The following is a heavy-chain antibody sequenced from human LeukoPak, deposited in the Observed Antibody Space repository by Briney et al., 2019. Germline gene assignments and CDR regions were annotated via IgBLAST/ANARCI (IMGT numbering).Heavy chain of an antibody. CDR3: ARIYYYDSSGYYWFDP. CDR2: INHSGST. D-gene: IGHD3-22*01. V-gene: IGHV4-34*01. CDR1: GGSFSGYY. J-gene: IGHJ5*02. Sequence: SETLSLTCAVYGGSFSGYYWSWIRQPPGKGLEWIGDINHSGSTNYNPSLKSRVTISVDTSKNQFSLNLSSVTAADTAVYYCARIYYYDSSGYYWFDPWGQGTLVTVSS.